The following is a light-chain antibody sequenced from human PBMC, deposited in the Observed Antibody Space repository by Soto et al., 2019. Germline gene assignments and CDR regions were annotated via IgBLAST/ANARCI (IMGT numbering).Light chain of an antibody. CDR1: QSLVYTDVNTY. Sequence: DVVMTQSPLSLPVTLGQPASSSCRSSQSLVYTDVNTYLNWFQQRPGQSPRRLIYRVSDRDSGVPDRFSGSVSGTDFTLKISRVEAEDVGVYYCMQGSHWPPTFGQGTKVEIK. CDR3: MQGSHWPPT. V-gene: IGKV2-30*01. J-gene: IGKJ1*01. CDR2: RVS.